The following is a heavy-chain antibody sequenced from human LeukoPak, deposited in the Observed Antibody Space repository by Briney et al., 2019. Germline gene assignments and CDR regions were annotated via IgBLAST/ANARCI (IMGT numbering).Heavy chain of an antibody. Sequence: SETLSLTYTVSGGSISNYYWNWIRQPAGKGLEWIGRLYTSGTTNYNPSLKSRVTMSVDTSENQFSLKLSSVTAADTAMYYCARQREPRITMVRGVIHFDYWGQGILVTVSS. D-gene: IGHD3-10*01. V-gene: IGHV4-4*07. CDR3: ARQREPRITMVRGVIHFDY. CDR1: GGSISNYY. J-gene: IGHJ4*02. CDR2: LYTSGTT.